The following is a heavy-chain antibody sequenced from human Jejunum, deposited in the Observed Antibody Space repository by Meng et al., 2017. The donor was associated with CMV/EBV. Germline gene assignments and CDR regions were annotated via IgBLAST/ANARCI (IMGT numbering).Heavy chain of an antibody. J-gene: IGHJ5*02. D-gene: IGHD1-26*01. CDR1: GGAISSSRFY. Sequence: GGAISSSRFYWGYIHQLQGEGLERIGSVYDSDNTLYKPSIKSRVSISLDKSKTQFSLNLSAVPDADTAVYYCARRGSSGSLNWFAPWGQGALVTVSS. V-gene: IGHV4-39*07. CDR2: VYDSDNT. CDR3: ARRGSSGSLNWFAP.